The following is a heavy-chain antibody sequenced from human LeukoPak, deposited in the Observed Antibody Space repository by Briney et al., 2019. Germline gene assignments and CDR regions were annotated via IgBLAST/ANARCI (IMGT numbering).Heavy chain of an antibody. V-gene: IGHV5-51*01. CDR2: IYPGDSDT. D-gene: IGHD3-22*01. J-gene: IGHJ4*02. Sequence: GESLKISCKGSGYSFTSYWIGWVRQMPGKGLEWMGIIYPGDSDTRSSPSFQGQVTISADKSISTAYLQWSSLKASDTAMYYCARRGDSSGYLFDYWGQGTLVTVSS. CDR3: ARRGDSSGYLFDY. CDR1: GYSFTSYW.